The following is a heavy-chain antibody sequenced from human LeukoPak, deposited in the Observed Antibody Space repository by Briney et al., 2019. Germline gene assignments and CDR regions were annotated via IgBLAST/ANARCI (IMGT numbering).Heavy chain of an antibody. CDR2: IIPIFGTA. J-gene: IGHJ5*02. CDR1: GYTFTSYG. CDR3: ARDFGDLTGYYTANWFDP. V-gene: IGHV1-69*13. Sequence: ASVKVSCKASGYTFTSYGISWVRQAPGQGLEWMGGIIPIFGTANYAQKFQGRVTITADESTSTAYMELSSLRSEDTAVYYCARDFGDLTGYYTANWFDPWGQGTLVTVSS. D-gene: IGHD3-9*01.